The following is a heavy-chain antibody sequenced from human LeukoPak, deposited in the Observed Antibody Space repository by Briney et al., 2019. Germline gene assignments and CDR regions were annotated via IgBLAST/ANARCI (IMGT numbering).Heavy chain of an antibody. CDR2: XWYDGSNK. J-gene: IGHJ4*02. CDR1: GFTFSSYG. V-gene: IGHV3-33*01. D-gene: IGHD4-17*01. Sequence: PGXXXRLSCAAXGFTFSSYGMHWVRQAPGKGLEWVXVXWYDGSNKYYADSVKGRFTISRDNSKNTLYLQMNSLRAEDTAVYYCARDALYPTVTTNGGLGYWGQGTLVTVSS. CDR3: ARDALYPTVTTNGGLGY.